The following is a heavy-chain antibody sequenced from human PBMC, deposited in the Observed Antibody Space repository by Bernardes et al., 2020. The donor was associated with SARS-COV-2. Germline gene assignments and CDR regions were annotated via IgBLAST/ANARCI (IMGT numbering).Heavy chain of an antibody. CDR3: AAEDILRFLSLGY. CDR2: IYYSGST. V-gene: IGHV4-59*11. Sequence: SETLSLTCTVSGGSISSHYWSWIRQPPGKGLEWIGSIYYSGSTTYNPSLKSRFTISRDNSKNTLYLQMNSLRAEDTAVYYCAAEDILRFLSLGYWGQGTLVTISS. CDR1: GGSISSHY. J-gene: IGHJ4*02. D-gene: IGHD3-3*01.